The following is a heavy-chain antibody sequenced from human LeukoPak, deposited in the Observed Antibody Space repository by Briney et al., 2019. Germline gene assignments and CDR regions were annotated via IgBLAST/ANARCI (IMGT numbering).Heavy chain of an antibody. CDR2: ISSSSSYI. J-gene: IGHJ4*02. D-gene: IGHD6-13*01. V-gene: IGHV3-21*01. CDR3: ARDGAKYSSSWSYFDY. Sequence: GGSLRLSCAASGFTFSSYSMNWVRQAPGKGLEWFSSISSSSSYIYYADSVKGGFIISRENAKNSLYLQMNSLRAEDTAVYYCARDGAKYSSSWSYFDYWGQGTLVTVSS. CDR1: GFTFSSYS.